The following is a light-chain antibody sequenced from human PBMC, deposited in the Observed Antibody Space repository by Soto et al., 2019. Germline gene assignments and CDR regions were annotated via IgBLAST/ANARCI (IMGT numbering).Light chain of an antibody. CDR2: FAS. V-gene: IGKV3-15*01. CDR3: QQYSAWPLT. CDR1: QSLNNI. J-gene: IGKJ4*01. Sequence: EIVMTQSPATLSVSPGERATLSCRASQSLNNILAWYQQKPGQAPRLLIYFASTRATGIPARFSGSGSGTDFSLTISSLQSEDFAVYYCQQYSAWPLTFGGGTKVETK.